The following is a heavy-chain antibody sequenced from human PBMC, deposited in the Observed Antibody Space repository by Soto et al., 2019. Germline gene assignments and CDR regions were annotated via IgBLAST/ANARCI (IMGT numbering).Heavy chain of an antibody. Sequence: GEPLKISCKGSGYSFTNYWIGWVRQMPGKGLEWMVIIYTGDSDTRYSPSFQGQVTISADKSITTAYLQWSSLKASDTAMYYCARLANIFDLDYWGQGTLVTVSS. D-gene: IGHD2-21*01. J-gene: IGHJ4*02. CDR1: GYSFTNYW. V-gene: IGHV5-51*01. CDR2: IYTGDSDT. CDR3: ARLANIFDLDY.